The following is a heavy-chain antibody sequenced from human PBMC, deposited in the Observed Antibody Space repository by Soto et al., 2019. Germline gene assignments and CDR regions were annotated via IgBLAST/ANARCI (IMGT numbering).Heavy chain of an antibody. CDR3: ARAITMVRGVTLLYYYYGMDV. CDR2: IYHSGST. V-gene: IGHV4-4*02. Sequence: SETLSLTCAVSGGSISSSNWWSWVRQPPGKGLEWIGEIYHSGSTNYNPSLKSRVTISVDKSKNQFSLKLSSVTAADTAVYYCARAITMVRGVTLLYYYYGMDVWGQGTTVT. CDR1: GGSISSSNW. J-gene: IGHJ6*02. D-gene: IGHD3-10*01.